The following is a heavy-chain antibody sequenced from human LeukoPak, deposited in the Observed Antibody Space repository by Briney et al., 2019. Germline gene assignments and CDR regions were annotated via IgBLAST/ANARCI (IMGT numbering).Heavy chain of an antibody. CDR3: ARGIAGAWGFDY. J-gene: IGHJ4*02. CDR2: INGDGRST. V-gene: IGHV3-74*01. Sequence: GGSLRLSCEASGFTFSGNWMHWVRQAPGKGLAWVSRINGDGRSTNYADFVKGRFTISRDNAKNTLYLQMNSLRAEDTAVYYCARGIAGAWGFDYWGQGTLVTVSS. CDR1: GFTFSGNW. D-gene: IGHD6-13*01.